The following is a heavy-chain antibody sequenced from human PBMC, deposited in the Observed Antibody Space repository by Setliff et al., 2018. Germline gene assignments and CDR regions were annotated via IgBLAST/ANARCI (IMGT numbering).Heavy chain of an antibody. D-gene: IGHD3-10*01. V-gene: IGHV4-4*09. CDR1: GGSISSSY. CDR2: FYHSGSM. CDR3: ARAYYYGSGNSHKYYMDV. Sequence: LSLTCTVSGGSISSSYWSWIRQPPGKGLEWIGYFYHSGSMNYNPSLKGRVTMSVDTSNNQLSLKLTSVSAADTAVYYCARAYYYGSGNSHKYYMDVWGKGTAVTAP. J-gene: IGHJ6*03.